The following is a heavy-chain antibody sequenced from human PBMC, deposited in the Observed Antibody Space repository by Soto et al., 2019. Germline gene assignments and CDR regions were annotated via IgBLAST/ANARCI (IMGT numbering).Heavy chain of an antibody. CDR1: GFTFSSYA. D-gene: IGHD2-2*01. CDR2: ISTSGDST. V-gene: IGHV3-23*01. J-gene: IGHJ4*02. Sequence: EVQLLESGAGLVRPGGSLRLSCAASGFTFSSYAMSWVGQAPGKGLEWVSGISTSGDSTYYADSVKGRFTISRDNSKDTLYLQMNSLRAGDTAVYYCAINSRYCSSTSCYADWGQGTLVTVSS. CDR3: AINSRYCSSTSCYAD.